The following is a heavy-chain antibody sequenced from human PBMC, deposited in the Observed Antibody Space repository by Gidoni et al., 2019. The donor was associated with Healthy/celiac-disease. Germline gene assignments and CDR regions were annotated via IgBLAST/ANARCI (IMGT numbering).Heavy chain of an antibody. V-gene: IGHV3-30*18. D-gene: IGHD2-8*01. CDR1: GFTLSRYG. J-gene: IGHJ5*02. Sequence: QVQLVESGGGVVQPGRSLRLSCAASGFTLSRYGMHWVRQAPGKGLEWVAVISYDGSNKYYADSVKGRFTISRDNSKNTLYLQMNSLRAEDTAVYYCAKDWDIVLRGGNWFDPWGQGTLVTVSS. CDR2: ISYDGSNK. CDR3: AKDWDIVLRGGNWFDP.